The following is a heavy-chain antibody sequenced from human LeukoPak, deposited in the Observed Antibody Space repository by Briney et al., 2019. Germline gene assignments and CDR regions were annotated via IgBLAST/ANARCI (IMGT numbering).Heavy chain of an antibody. CDR2: ISYDGSNQ. Sequence: PGRSLRLSCAASGFTFSNYGIHWVRQAPGKGLEWVAVISYDGSNQYYADSLKGRFTISRDNSKNTLYLQMNSLRAEDTAVYYCARRGGSGYDWAGGFDIWGQGTRVTVSS. CDR1: GFTFSNYG. V-gene: IGHV3-30*03. CDR3: ARRGGSGYDWAGGFDI. J-gene: IGHJ3*02. D-gene: IGHD5-12*01.